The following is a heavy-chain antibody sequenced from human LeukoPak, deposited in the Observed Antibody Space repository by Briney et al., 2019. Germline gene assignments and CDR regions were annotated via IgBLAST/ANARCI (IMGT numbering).Heavy chain of an antibody. V-gene: IGHV4-4*07. Sequence: SETLSLTCTVSGGSISSYYWGWIRQPAGKGLEWIGRIYTSGSTNYNPSLKSRVTMSVDTSKNQLSLKLSTVTAADTAVYYCARDAGATYYRDAFDIWGQGTMVTVSS. CDR3: ARDAGATYYRDAFDI. D-gene: IGHD1-26*01. J-gene: IGHJ3*02. CDR2: IYTSGST. CDR1: GGSISSYY.